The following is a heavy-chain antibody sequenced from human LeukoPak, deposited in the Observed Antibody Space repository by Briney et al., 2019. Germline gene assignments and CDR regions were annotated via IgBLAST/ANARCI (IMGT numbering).Heavy chain of an antibody. Sequence: QPGGSLRLSCAASGFTFSTYEMNWVRRAPGKGLEWVSYISSSTSTIYYADSVKGRFTISRDNAKNSLYLQMNSLRAEDTAVYYCVIVRGYFDSSGTDYWGQGTLVTVSS. D-gene: IGHD3-9*01. CDR3: VIVRGYFDSSGTDY. V-gene: IGHV3-48*03. CDR1: GFTFSTYE. J-gene: IGHJ4*02. CDR2: ISSSTSTI.